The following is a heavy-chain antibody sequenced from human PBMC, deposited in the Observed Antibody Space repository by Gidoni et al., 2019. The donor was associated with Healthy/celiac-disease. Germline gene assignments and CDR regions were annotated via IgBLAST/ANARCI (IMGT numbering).Heavy chain of an antibody. CDR2: IYATSGGT. J-gene: IGHJ3*02. Sequence: QVQLVQSGAEVKKPGASVKVSCKASGSTFTGYYMHWVRQAPGQGLEGMGWIYATSGGTTYAQKVQGWVTMTRDTSISTAYMELSRLRSDDTAVYYCARGGPYYDSSGLGPFDIWGQGTMVTVSS. D-gene: IGHD3-22*01. CDR3: ARGGPYYDSSGLGPFDI. V-gene: IGHV1-2*04. CDR1: GSTFTGYY.